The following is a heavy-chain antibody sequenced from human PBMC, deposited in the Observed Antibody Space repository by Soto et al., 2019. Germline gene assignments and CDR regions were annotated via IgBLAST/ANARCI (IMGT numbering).Heavy chain of an antibody. CDR1: GGTFSSYA. D-gene: IGHD3-22*01. CDR2: IIPIFGTA. J-gene: IGHJ4*02. Sequence: QVQLVQSGAEVKKPGSSVKVSCKASGGTFSSYAISWVRQAPGQGLEWMGGIIPIFGTANYAQKFQGRVTITADESTSTAYMELSSLRSEDTAVYYCARAEYYDSSGYPYYFDSWGQGTLVTVSS. V-gene: IGHV1-69*12. CDR3: ARAEYYDSSGYPYYFDS.